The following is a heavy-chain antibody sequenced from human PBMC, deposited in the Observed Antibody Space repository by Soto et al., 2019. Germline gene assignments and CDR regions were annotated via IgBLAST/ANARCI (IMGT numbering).Heavy chain of an antibody. D-gene: IGHD3-9*01. CDR1: GFTFSDYY. CDR3: ATIAGILYDILTGLPG. Sequence: SGGSLRLSCASSGFTFSDYYMSWIRQAPGKGLEWVSYISSSGSTIYYADSVKGRFTISRDNAKNSLYLQMNSLRAEDTAVYYCATIAGILYDILTGLPGWGQGTLVTVSS. V-gene: IGHV3-11*01. J-gene: IGHJ4*02. CDR2: ISSSGSTI.